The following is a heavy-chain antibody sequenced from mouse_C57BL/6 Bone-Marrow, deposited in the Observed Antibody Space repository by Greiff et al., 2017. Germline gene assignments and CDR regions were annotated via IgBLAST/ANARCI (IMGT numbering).Heavy chain of an antibody. J-gene: IGHJ1*03. CDR1: GYTFTDYY. Sequence: EVQLQQSGPELVKPGASVKISCKASGYTFTDYYMNWVKQSHGKSLEWIGDINPNNGGTSYNQKFKGKATLTVDKSSSTAYMELRSLTSEDSAVYYCARDDVYSYWYFDVWGTGTTVTVSS. CDR2: INPNNGGT. D-gene: IGHD2-3*01. CDR3: ARDDVYSYWYFDV. V-gene: IGHV1-26*01.